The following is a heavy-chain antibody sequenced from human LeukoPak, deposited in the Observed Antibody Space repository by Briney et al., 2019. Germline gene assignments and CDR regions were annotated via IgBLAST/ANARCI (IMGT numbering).Heavy chain of an antibody. CDR2: ISDDGEDT. V-gene: IGHV3-23*01. CDR3: AKGVGTTSTYYFDY. CDR1: GFTFSTYA. D-gene: IGHD1-1*01. Sequence: GGSLRLSCAASGFTFSTYAMSWVRQAPGKGLEWVSAISDDGEDTFYADSVKGRFTISRDNSKNTLYLQVNSLRADDTAFYYCAKGVGTTSTYYFDYWGQGTLVTVSS. J-gene: IGHJ4*02.